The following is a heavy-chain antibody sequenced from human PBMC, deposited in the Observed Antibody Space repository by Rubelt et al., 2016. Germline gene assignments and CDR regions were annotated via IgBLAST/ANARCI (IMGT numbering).Heavy chain of an antibody. V-gene: IGHV1-2*02. Sequence: QVQLVQSGAEVKKPGASVKVSCKASGYTFTGYYMHWVRQAPGQGLEWMGWINPNSGGTNYSQKFQGRVTMTRDTSVSTAYMELSRLTSDDTAVYYCARGNSGYDYGLDYWGQGTLVTVSS. CDR3: ARGNSGYDYGLDY. J-gene: IGHJ4*02. CDR2: INPNSGGT. D-gene: IGHD5-12*01. CDR1: GYTFTGYY.